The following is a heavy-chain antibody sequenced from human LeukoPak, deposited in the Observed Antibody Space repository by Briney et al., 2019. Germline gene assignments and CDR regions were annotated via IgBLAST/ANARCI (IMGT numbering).Heavy chain of an antibody. CDR3: AGGVIQLWPGPFDY. J-gene: IGHJ4*02. CDR1: GGSISSGGYY. D-gene: IGHD5-18*01. CDR2: IYYSGST. Sequence: SETLSLTCTVSGGSISSGGYYWSWIRQHPGKGLEWIGYIYYSGSTYYNPSLKSRVTISVDTSKNQFSLKLSSVTAADTAVYYCAGGVIQLWPGPFDYWGQGTLVTVSS. V-gene: IGHV4-31*03.